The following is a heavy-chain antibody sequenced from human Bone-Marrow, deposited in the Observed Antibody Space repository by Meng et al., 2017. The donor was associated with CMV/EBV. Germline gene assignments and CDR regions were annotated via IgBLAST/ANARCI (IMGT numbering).Heavy chain of an antibody. CDR1: GGTFSSYT. Sequence: SVKVSCKASGGTFSSYTISWVRQAPGQGLEWMGRIIPILGIANYAQKFQGRVTITADKSTSTAYMELSSLRSEDTAVYYCAREWELDAFDIWGQGTMVTVSS. V-gene: IGHV1-69*04. D-gene: IGHD1-26*01. CDR2: IIPILGIA. CDR3: AREWELDAFDI. J-gene: IGHJ3*02.